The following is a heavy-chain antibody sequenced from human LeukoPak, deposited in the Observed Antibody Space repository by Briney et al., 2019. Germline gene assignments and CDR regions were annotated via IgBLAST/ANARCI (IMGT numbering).Heavy chain of an antibody. CDR3: ARGYDSPYYGSGSGWFDP. V-gene: IGHV4-34*01. D-gene: IGHD3-10*01. CDR2: INHSGST. Sequence: SETLSLTCAVYGGSFSGYYWSWIRQPPGKGLEWIGEINHSGSTNYNPSLKSRVTISVDTSKNQFSLKLSSVTAADTAVYYCARGYDSPYYGSGSGWFDPWGQGTLVTVSS. J-gene: IGHJ5*02. CDR1: GGSFSGYY.